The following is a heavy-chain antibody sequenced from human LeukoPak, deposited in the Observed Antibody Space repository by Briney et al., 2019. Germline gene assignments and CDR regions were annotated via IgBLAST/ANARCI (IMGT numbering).Heavy chain of an antibody. Sequence: ASVKVSCKASGYTFTSYGISWVRQAPGQGHEWMGWISAYNGNTNYAQKLQGRVTMTTDTSTSTAYMELRSLRSDDTAVYYCARAPRVAAAGLLDYWGQGTLVTVSS. CDR1: GYTFTSYG. CDR2: ISAYNGNT. V-gene: IGHV1-18*04. D-gene: IGHD6-13*01. CDR3: ARAPRVAAAGLLDY. J-gene: IGHJ4*02.